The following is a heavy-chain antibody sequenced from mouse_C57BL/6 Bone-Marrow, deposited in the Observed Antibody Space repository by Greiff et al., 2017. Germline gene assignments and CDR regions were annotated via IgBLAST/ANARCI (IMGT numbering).Heavy chain of an antibody. CDR3: AILDYSGSSYPYWYFEV. D-gene: IGHD1-1*01. Sequence: EVQLQQSGPELVKPGASVKISCKASGYTFTDYYMNWVKQSHGKSLEWIGDINPNNGGTSYNQKFKGKATLTVDKSSSTAYMDLRSLTSEDSAVYYCAILDYSGSSYPYWYFEVWGTGTTVTVSS. CDR1: GYTFTDYY. J-gene: IGHJ1*03. V-gene: IGHV1-26*01. CDR2: INPNNGGT.